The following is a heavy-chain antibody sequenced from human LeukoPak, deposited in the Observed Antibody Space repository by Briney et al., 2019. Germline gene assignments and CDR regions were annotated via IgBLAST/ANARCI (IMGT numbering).Heavy chain of an antibody. CDR3: ARDRGGIVVVVAVTVDAFDI. J-gene: IGHJ3*02. Sequence: ASVKVSCKASGYTFTSYGISWVRQAPGQGLEWMGWISAYNGNTNYAQKLQGRVTMTTDTSTSTAYMELRSLRSDDTAVYYCARDRGGIVVVVAVTVDAFDIWGQGTMVTVSS. CDR1: GYTFTSYG. V-gene: IGHV1-18*01. CDR2: ISAYNGNT. D-gene: IGHD2-15*01.